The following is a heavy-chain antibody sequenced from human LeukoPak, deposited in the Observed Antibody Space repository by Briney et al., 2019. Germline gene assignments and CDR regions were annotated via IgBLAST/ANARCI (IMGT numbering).Heavy chain of an antibody. Sequence: PSETLCLTCTVSGGSISSGYYWGWIRQPPGKGLEWIGSIYHSGSTYYNPSLKSRVTISVDTSKNQFSLKLSSVTAADTAVYYCARGSWGPIDYWGQGTVVTVSS. CDR3: ARGSWGPIDY. CDR2: IYHSGST. D-gene: IGHD3-16*01. V-gene: IGHV4-38-2*02. J-gene: IGHJ4*02. CDR1: GGSISSGYY.